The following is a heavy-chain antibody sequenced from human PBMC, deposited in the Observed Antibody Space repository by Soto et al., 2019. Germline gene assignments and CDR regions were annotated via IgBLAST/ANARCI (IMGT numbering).Heavy chain of an antibody. D-gene: IGHD3-10*01. CDR2: LNGSGGST. Sequence: PGGSLRLSCDASRITFSNYAMTWVRQAPGKGLEWVSGLNGSGGSTSSADSVKGRFAISRDNSKNTLYLQMNSLRDGDTAVYYCARGFSAGKGSPPDYWGQGTLVTVSS. V-gene: IGHV3-23*01. CDR1: RITFSNYA. J-gene: IGHJ4*02. CDR3: ARGFSAGKGSPPDY.